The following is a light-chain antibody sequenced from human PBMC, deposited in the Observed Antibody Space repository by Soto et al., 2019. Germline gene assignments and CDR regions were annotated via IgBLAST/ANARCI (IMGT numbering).Light chain of an antibody. J-gene: IGLJ1*01. V-gene: IGLV2-14*01. Sequence: TQPASVSGSPGQSITISCTGTCSDVGGYDYVSWYHQHPGKAPKLMIYEVSHRPSGVSDRFSGSKSGNTASLTISGRQAEDEADDDCCSYTRTSALEVVVGTGTSVT. CDR1: CSDVGGYDY. CDR2: EVS. CDR3: CSYTRTSALEVV.